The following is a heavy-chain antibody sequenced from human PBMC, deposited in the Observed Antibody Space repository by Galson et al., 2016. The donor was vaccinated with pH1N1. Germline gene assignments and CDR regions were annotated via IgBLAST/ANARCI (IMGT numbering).Heavy chain of an antibody. CDR3: KRVGRLRSDFDP. CDR2: INPDSGGT. D-gene: IGHD3-16*01. V-gene: IGHV1-2*02. Sequence: SVKVSCKASGYTFTGNYVHWVRQAPGQGLEWMGWINPDSGGTNYAQRFQGRVTMTRDTSISTAYMELSRLISDDTAVYYCKRVGRLRSDFDPWGQGTLVTVSS. CDR1: GYTFTGNY. J-gene: IGHJ5*02.